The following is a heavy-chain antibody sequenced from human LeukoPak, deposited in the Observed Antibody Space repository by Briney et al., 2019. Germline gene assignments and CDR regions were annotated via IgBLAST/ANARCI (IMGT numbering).Heavy chain of an antibody. CDR3: ARLYCSGGSCYWLDY. Sequence: PSETLSLTCTVSGGSISSYYWSWIRQPPGKGLEWIGYIYYSGSTNYNPSLKSRVTISVDTSKNQFSLKLSSVTAADTAVYYCARLYCSGGSCYWLDYWGQGTLVTVSS. CDR1: GGSISSYY. CDR2: IYYSGST. D-gene: IGHD2-15*01. J-gene: IGHJ4*02. V-gene: IGHV4-59*01.